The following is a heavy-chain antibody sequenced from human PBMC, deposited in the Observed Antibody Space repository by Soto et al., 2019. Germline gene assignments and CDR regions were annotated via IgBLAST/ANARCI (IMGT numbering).Heavy chain of an antibody. J-gene: IGHJ5*02. V-gene: IGHV3-48*03. CDR1: GCAFSNYA. CDR3: ARSGNAYNWFDP. Sequence: GGSLRISCEASGCAFSNYAMNWVRQAPGKGLEWLSYISSSDTTIYYADSLKGRFSISRDNAKNSLYLQINGLRAEDTAIYYCARSGNAYNWFDPWGQGTLVTVSS. D-gene: IGHD3-10*01. CDR2: ISSSDTTI.